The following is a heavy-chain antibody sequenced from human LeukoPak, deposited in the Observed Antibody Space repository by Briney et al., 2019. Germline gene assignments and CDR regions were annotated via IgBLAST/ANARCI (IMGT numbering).Heavy chain of an antibody. CDR1: GFTFSSYA. V-gene: IGHV3-23*01. CDR2: ISKSDGST. D-gene: IGHD2-21*01. J-gene: IGHJ4*02. Sequence: PGGSLRLSCAASGFTFSSYAMTWVRQAPGKGLAWVSSISKSDGSTYYADSVKGRFTISRDNSKNTVYLHMDSLRVEDTAIYYSARGALIPDFRGQGTLVTVSS. CDR3: ARGALIPDF.